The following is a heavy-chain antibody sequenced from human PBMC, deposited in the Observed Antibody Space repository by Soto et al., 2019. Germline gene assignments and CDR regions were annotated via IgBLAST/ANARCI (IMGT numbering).Heavy chain of an antibody. Sequence: SETLSLTCAVYGGSFSGYYWSWIRQPPGKGLEWIGESNHSGSTNYNPSLKSRVTISVETSKSQFSLKLSSVTAADTAVYYCARVSIAAAGTRAATFDYWGHGTLVTVSS. V-gene: IGHV4-34*01. D-gene: IGHD6-13*01. CDR1: GGSFSGYY. CDR3: ARVSIAAAGTRAATFDY. CDR2: SNHSGST. J-gene: IGHJ4*01.